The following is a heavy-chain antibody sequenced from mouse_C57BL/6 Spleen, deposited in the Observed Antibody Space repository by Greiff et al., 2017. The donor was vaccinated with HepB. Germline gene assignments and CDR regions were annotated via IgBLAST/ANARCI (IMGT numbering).Heavy chain of an antibody. Sequence: VQLQHSGAELVRPGASVKLSCTASGFNIKDDYMHWVKQRPEQGLEWIGWIDPENGDTEYASKFQGKATITADTSSNTAYLQLSSLTSEDTAVYYCTNPHYYGSRGAWFAYWGQGTLVTVSA. CDR3: TNPHYYGSRGAWFAY. CDR1: GFNIKDDY. J-gene: IGHJ3*01. CDR2: IDPENGDT. D-gene: IGHD1-1*01. V-gene: IGHV14-4*01.